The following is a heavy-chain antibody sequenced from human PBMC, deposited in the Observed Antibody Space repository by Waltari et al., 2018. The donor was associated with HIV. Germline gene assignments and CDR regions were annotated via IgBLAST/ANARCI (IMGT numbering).Heavy chain of an antibody. V-gene: IGHV3-33*01. Sequence: QVHLVESGGTVMQPGKSMRLSCVTDGFTLTDYAMSWFCQTPGAGLEWVASLWPDGNTRFYAPCVRGRFSISRDNTKKTVFLQMRALRADDTGVYFCARQGNTGTYFGGHRWGRGT. CDR1: GFTLTDYA. D-gene: IGHD3-10*01. CDR3: ARQGNTGTYFGGHR. CDR2: LWPDGNTR. J-gene: IGHJ4*02.